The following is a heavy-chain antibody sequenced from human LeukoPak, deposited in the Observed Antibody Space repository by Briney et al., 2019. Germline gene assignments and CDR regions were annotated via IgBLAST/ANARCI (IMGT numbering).Heavy chain of an antibody. D-gene: IGHD3-10*01. V-gene: IGHV1-18*01. J-gene: IGHJ5*02. CDR2: ISAYNGNT. CDR3: ARDRGPVFTMVRGVIYNWFDP. CDR1: GYTFTSYG. Sequence: ASVKVSCKASGYTFTSYGISWVRQAPGQGLEWMGWISAYNGNTNYAQKLQGRVTMTTDTSTSTAYMELRSLRSDDTAVYYCARDRGPVFTMVRGVIYNWFDPWGQGTLVTVSS.